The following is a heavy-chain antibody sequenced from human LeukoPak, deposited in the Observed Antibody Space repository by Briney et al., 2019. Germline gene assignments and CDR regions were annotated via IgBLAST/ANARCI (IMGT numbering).Heavy chain of an antibody. J-gene: IGHJ4*02. CDR2: VSGSGGST. CDR1: GFTFSSYA. D-gene: IGHD3-3*01. CDR3: AKAGSGYYPDY. V-gene: IGHV3-23*01. Sequence: GASLRLSCAASGFTFSSYAMSWVRQAPGKRLEWVSAVSGSGGSTYYADSVKGRFTISRDNSKNTLYLQMNSLRAEDTAVYYCAKAGSGYYPDYWGQGTLVTVSS.